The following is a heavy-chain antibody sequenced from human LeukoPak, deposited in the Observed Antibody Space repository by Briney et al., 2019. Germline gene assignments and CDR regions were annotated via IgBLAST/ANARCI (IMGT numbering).Heavy chain of an antibody. CDR2: ISSSSSYI. Sequence: GGSLRLSCAASGFTFSSYSMNWVRQAPGKGLEWVSSISSSSSYIYYADSVKGRFTISRDNAKNSLYLQMNSLRAEDTAVYYCAREGSIVGAWSCYYMDVWGKGTTVTVSS. CDR3: AREGSIVGAWSCYYMDV. V-gene: IGHV3-21*01. CDR1: GFTFSSYS. J-gene: IGHJ6*03. D-gene: IGHD1-26*01.